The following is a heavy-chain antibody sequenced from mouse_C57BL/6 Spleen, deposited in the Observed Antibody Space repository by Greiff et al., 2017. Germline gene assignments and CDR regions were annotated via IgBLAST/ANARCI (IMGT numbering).Heavy chain of an antibody. Sequence: VQLQQPGAELVKPGASVKMSCKASGYTFTSYWITWVKQRPGQGLEWLGDIYPGSGSTNYNEKFKSKATLTVDTSSSTAYMQLSSLTSEDSAVYYCAKEGTAQASFAYWGQGTLVTVSA. CDR2: IYPGSGST. J-gene: IGHJ3*01. CDR3: AKEGTAQASFAY. D-gene: IGHD3-2*02. CDR1: GYTFTSYW. V-gene: IGHV1-55*01.